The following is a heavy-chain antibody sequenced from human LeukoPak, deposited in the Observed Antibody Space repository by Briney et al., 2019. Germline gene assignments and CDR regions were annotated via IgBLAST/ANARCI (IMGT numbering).Heavy chain of an antibody. J-gene: IGHJ3*02. CDR3: ARGIEAYYYDSSGYREDAFDI. V-gene: IGHV1-8*03. D-gene: IGHD3-22*01. Sequence: ASVKVSCKASGYTFTSYDINWVRQATGQGLEWMGWMNPNSGNTGYAQKFQGRVTITRNTSIRTAYMELSSLRSEDTAVYYCARGIEAYYYDSSGYREDAFDIWGEGTMVTVSS. CDR2: MNPNSGNT. CDR1: GYTFTSYD.